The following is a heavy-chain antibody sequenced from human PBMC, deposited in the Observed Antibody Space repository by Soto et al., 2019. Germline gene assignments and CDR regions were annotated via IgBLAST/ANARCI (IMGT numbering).Heavy chain of an antibody. J-gene: IGHJ3*01. CDR2: ISSGSTTI. V-gene: IGHV3-48*01. CDR1: DFTFGDYW. Sequence: GGSLRLSCAASDFTFGDYWMNWVRQAPGKGLEWLSYISSGSTTIYYADSVKGRFTISRDNAKNSLYLQMNGLRVEDSAVYFCASQNYGSGTHIHWGQGTMVTVSS. CDR3: ASQNYGSGTHIH. D-gene: IGHD3-10*01.